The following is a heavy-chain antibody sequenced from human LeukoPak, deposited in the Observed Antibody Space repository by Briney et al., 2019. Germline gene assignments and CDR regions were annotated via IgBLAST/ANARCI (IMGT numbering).Heavy chain of an antibody. CDR3: ARDREVGRDNAISWFDP. CDR1: GGSISNYC. V-gene: IGHV4-4*07. Sequence: SETLSLTCTVSGGSISNYCWSWIRQPAGNGLEWIGRTCAIGSSNYNPFLKSRVTMSVDTSKKQFSLKLSSVTAADTAVYYCARDREVGRDNAISWFDPWGQGILVTVSS. CDR2: TCAIGSS. J-gene: IGHJ5*02. D-gene: IGHD1-26*01.